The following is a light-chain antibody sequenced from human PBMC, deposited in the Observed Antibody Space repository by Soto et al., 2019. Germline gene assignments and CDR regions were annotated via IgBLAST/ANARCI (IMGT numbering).Light chain of an antibody. CDR2: KTS. CDR3: QQYYVYPKT. CDR1: QSINIW. J-gene: IGKJ1*01. Sequence: DIQMTQSPSTLSASVGDRVTITCRASQSINIWLAWFQQKPGKAPKLLIYKTSTLESGVPSRFSGSASGTEFTLTISSLQPDDFATYSFQQYYVYPKTFGQGTKVEVK. V-gene: IGKV1-5*03.